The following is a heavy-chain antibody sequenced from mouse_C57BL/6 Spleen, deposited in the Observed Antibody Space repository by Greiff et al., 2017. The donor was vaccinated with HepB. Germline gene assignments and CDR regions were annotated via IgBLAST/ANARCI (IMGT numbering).Heavy chain of an antibody. D-gene: IGHD2-4*01. CDR3: AIGYYDYSFAY. V-gene: IGHV1-74*01. CDR1: GYTFTSYW. J-gene: IGHJ3*01. CDR2: IHPSDSDT. Sequence: QVQLQQPRAELVKPGASVKVSCKASGYTFTSYWMHWVKQRPGQGLEWIGRIHPSDSDTNYNQKFKGKATLTVDKSSSTAYMQLSSLTSEDSAVYYCAIGYYDYSFAYWGEGTLVTVSA.